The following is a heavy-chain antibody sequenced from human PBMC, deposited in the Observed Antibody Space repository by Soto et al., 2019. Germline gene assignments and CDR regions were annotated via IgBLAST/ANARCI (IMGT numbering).Heavy chain of an antibody. J-gene: IGHJ6*03. CDR3: ASSNCGGDCYVGYYYYMDV. D-gene: IGHD2-21*01. CDR2: INPSGGST. CDR1: GYTLTSYY. Sequence: GASVKVSCKASGYTLTSYYMHWVRQAPGQGLEWMGIINPSGGSTSYAQKFQGRVTMTRDTSTSTVYMELSSLRSEDTAVYYCASSNCGGDCYVGYYYYMDVPGKGTTVTLPS. V-gene: IGHV1-46*03.